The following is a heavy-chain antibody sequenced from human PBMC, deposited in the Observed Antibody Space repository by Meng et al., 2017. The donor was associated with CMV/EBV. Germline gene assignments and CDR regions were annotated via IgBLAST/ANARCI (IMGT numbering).Heavy chain of an antibody. V-gene: IGHV4-59*11. D-gene: IGHD6-19*01. Sequence: TVSGASITSHYWSWIRQPPGRALEWIGFTYYNGKTNYNPSLKSRVNISVDTSKRQFSLRLTSVTVADTAVYFCARGYYPHSTGWYGYWGQGTLVTVSS. CDR1: GASITSHY. CDR3: ARGYYPHSTGWYGY. J-gene: IGHJ4*02. CDR2: TYYNGKT.